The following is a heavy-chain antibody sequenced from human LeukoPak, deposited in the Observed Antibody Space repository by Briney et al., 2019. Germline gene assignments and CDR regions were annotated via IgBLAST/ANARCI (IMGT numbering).Heavy chain of an antibody. Sequence: SETLSLTCTVSGGSISSGGYYWSSIRQPPGKGLEWIGYIYHSGSTYYNPSLKSRVTISVDRSKNQFSLKLSSVTAADTAVYYCARADDYEQQLGWFDPWGQGTLVTVSS. CDR2: IYHSGST. CDR3: ARADDYEQQLGWFDP. V-gene: IGHV4-30-2*01. J-gene: IGHJ5*02. CDR1: GGSISSGGYY. D-gene: IGHD6-13*01.